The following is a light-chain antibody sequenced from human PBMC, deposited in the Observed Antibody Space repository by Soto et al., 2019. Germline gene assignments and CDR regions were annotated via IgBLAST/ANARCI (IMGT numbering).Light chain of an antibody. Sequence: EIVLTQSPATLSLSPGERATLSCRASQDITTYLAWYQHRPGQGPRLLIYEASKRATGIPPRFSGSGSGTDFTLTISSLDPEDFGVYYCQQRHTWPTTFGGGAKVEI. CDR3: QQRHTWPTT. V-gene: IGKV3-11*01. CDR1: QDITTY. J-gene: IGKJ4*01. CDR2: EAS.